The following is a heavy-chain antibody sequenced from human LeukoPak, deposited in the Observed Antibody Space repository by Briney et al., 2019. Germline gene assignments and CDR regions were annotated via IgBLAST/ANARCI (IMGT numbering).Heavy chain of an antibody. CDR2: IYTSGST. CDR3: ARDRTQWLAHNWFDP. V-gene: IGHV4-4*07. J-gene: IGHJ5*02. CDR1: GGSISSYY. D-gene: IGHD6-19*01. Sequence: SETLSLTCTVSGGSISSYYWSWIRQPAGKGLEWIGRIYTSGSTNYNLSLKSRVTMSVDTSKNQFSLKLNSVTAADTAVYYCARDRTQWLAHNWFDPWGQGTLVTVSS.